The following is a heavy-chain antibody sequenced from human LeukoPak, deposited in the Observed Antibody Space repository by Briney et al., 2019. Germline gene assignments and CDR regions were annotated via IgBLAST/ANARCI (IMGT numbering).Heavy chain of an antibody. CDR1: GFTFSSYG. D-gene: IGHD2-15*01. V-gene: IGHV3-30*19. CDR2: ISYDGSNK. CDR3: ASGGGGSFFQY. Sequence: GGSLRLSCAASGFTFSSYGMHWARQAPGKGLEWVAVISYDGSNKYYADSVKGRFTISRDNSKNTLYLQMNSLRAEDTAVYYCASGGGGSFFQYWGQGTLVTVSS. J-gene: IGHJ1*01.